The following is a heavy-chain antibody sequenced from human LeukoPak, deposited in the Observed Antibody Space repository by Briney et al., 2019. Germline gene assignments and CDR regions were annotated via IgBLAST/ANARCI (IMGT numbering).Heavy chain of an antibody. J-gene: IGHJ6*03. Sequence: SVKVSCKASGGTFSSYAISWVRQAPGQGLEWMGGIIPIFGTANYAQKFQGRVTITTDESTSTAYMELSSLRSEDTAVYYCARDRRLVRGYYYYYMDVWGKGTTVTVSS. CDR2: IIPIFGTA. CDR1: GGTFSSYA. V-gene: IGHV1-69*05. CDR3: ARDRRLVRGYYYYYMDV. D-gene: IGHD6-6*01.